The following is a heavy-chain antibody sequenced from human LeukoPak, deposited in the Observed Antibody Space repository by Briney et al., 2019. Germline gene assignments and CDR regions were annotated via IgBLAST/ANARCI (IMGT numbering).Heavy chain of an antibody. CDR2: MRYNGDT. D-gene: IGHD3-3*01. CDR1: GDSISSLSCY. J-gene: IGHJ3*02. CDR3: ATRFHITIFGVANDAFDI. V-gene: IGHV4-39*01. Sequence: SETLSLTCTVSGDSISSLSCYWGWIRQPPGKGLELIGGMRYNGDTYYNPSLKSRVTISVDTSRNQFSLKLSSVTAADTAVYYCATRFHITIFGVANDAFDIWGQGTMVTVSS.